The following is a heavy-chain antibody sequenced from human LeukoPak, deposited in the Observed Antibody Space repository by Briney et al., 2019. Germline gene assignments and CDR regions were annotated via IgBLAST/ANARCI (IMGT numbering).Heavy chain of an antibody. CDR2: LPSGGGP. Sequence: GGSLRLSCAASGFTFSGYAMSWVRQAPGRGLEWVSSLPSGGGPSYADSVKGRFTVSRDNSKNTLYLQMNSLRADDTAVYYCAKTITPFTTNWDNSPGAFDVWGQGTVVTVSS. CDR1: GFTFSGYA. CDR3: AKTITPFTTNWDNSPGAFDV. J-gene: IGHJ3*01. D-gene: IGHD1/OR15-1a*01. V-gene: IGHV3-23*01.